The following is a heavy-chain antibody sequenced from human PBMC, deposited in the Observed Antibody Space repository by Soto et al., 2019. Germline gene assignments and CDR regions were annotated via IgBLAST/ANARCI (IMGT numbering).Heavy chain of an antibody. D-gene: IGHD3-3*01. Sequence: QVQLQESGPGLVKPSQTLSLTCTVSGGSISSGGYYWSWIRQHPGKGLEWIGYIYYSGSTYYNPSLKSRVTISVDTSKNQFSLKLSSVTAADTAVYYCAGFYYDFWSGYPNWFYPWGQGTLVTVSS. J-gene: IGHJ5*02. CDR1: GGSISSGGYY. CDR3: AGFYYDFWSGYPNWFYP. V-gene: IGHV4-31*03. CDR2: IYYSGST.